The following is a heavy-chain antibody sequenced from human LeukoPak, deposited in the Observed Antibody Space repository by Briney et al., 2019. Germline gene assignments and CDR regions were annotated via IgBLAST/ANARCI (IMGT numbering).Heavy chain of an antibody. D-gene: IGHD6-19*01. CDR2: INHSGST. CDR1: GGSFSGYY. Sequence: SETLSLTCAVYGGSFSGYYWSWIRQPPGKGLEWIGEINHSGSTNYNPSLKSRVTISVDTSKNQFSLKLSSVTAADTAVYYCARGNWYSSGWSSSGYYRDVGGKGPRATVSS. CDR3: ARGNWYSSGWSSSGYYRDV. J-gene: IGHJ6*03. V-gene: IGHV4-34*01.